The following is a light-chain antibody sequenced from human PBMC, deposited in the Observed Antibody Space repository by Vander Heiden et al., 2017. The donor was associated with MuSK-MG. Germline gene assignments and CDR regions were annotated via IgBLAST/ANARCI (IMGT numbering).Light chain of an antibody. CDR1: QTITTY. CDR3: RQRDNTPRT. CDR2: AAA. J-gene: IGKJ1*01. V-gene: IGKV1-39*01. Sequence: DIQLTQSPSSLSASVADRLTLTCRASQTITTYLNWYQQKPGKAPKLLIYAAARWQSGAPSRFSGSGSGTDFTLTISSLQPEDFATYYCRQRDNTPRTFGQGTKVEIK.